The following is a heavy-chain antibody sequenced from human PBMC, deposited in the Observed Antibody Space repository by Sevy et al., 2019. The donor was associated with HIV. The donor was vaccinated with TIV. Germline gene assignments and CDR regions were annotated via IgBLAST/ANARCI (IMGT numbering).Heavy chain of an antibody. J-gene: IGHJ4*02. CDR1: GFTFNDYD. CDR2: INWNGAGT. D-gene: IGHD2-21*02. V-gene: IGHV3-20*04. CDR3: AREEGCGGDCYYFDY. Sequence: GGSLRLSCAASGFTFNDYDMSWVRQAPGKGLKWVSAINWNGAGTSYADSVKGRFTVSRDNAKNSLYLQMNTLRVEDTAFYYCAREEGCGGDCYYFDYWGQGILVTVSS.